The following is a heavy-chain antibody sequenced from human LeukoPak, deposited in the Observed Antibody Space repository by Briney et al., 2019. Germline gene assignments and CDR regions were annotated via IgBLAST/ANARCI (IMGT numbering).Heavy chain of an antibody. Sequence: PGGSLRLSCAASGFTFSSYEMNWVRQGPGKGLEWVSYISGPGDSIYYADSVRGRYVLSRDSAKNSVYLQMNSLRAEDTAVYYCAKVDGTGTTPTDYWGQGTLVTVSS. CDR1: GFTFSSYE. D-gene: IGHD1-1*01. J-gene: IGHJ4*02. CDR3: AKVDGTGTTPTDY. CDR2: ISGPGDSI. V-gene: IGHV3-48*03.